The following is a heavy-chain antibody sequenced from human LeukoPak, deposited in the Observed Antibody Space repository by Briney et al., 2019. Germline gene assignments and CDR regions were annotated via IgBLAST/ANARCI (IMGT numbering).Heavy chain of an antibody. D-gene: IGHD6-19*01. Sequence: GGSLRLSCAASGFTFSSYWMSWVRQAPGKGLEWVANIKQDGSEKYYVDSVKGRFTISRDNAKNSLYLQMNSLRAEDTAVYYCARDRSSSGWYQTGDAFDIWGQGTMVTVSS. CDR3: ARDRSSSGWYQTGDAFDI. V-gene: IGHV3-7*01. CDR2: IKQDGSEK. CDR1: GFTFSSYW. J-gene: IGHJ3*02.